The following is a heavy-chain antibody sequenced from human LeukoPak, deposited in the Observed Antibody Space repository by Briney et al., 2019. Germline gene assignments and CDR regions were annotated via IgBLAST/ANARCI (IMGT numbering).Heavy chain of an antibody. CDR2: ISGSGGST. V-gene: IGHV3-23*01. CDR3: ARPWRTYYYYGMDV. CDR1: GFTFSSAA. Sequence: GGALRLSRAASGFTFSSAAMSWVRDALGEGLEWGSAISGSGGSTYYADSVKGRFTISRDNSTNTLYLQMNSLRAEDTAVYYCARPWRTYYYYGMDVWGQGTTVTVSS. J-gene: IGHJ6*02. D-gene: IGHD5-12*01.